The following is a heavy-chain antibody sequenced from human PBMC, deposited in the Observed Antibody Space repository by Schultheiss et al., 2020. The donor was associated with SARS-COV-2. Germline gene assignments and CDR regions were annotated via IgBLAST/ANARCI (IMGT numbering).Heavy chain of an antibody. CDR1: GGSVSSGSYY. J-gene: IGHJ6*02. CDR2: IYYSGSI. CDR3: AREHPLKGMDV. V-gene: IGHV4-61*01. Sequence: SETLSLTCTVSGGSVSSGSYYWSWIRQPPGKGLEWIGFIYYSGSINYNPSLKSRVTISVDTSKNQFSLKLGSVTAADTAVYYCAREHPLKGMDVWGQGTTVTVSS.